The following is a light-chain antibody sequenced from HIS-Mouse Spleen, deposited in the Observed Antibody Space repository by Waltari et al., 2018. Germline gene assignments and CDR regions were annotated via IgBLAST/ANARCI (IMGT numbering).Light chain of an antibody. Sequence: QPVLTQPPSASASLGASVTLTCTLSSGHSTYKVDWYQQRPWMGPRFVMRVGRGGIVGSKGDGRPDRCSGVGSGLNRYLTIKNSQEEDESDYDCGADHGSGSNFVWVFGGGTKLTVL. CDR2: VGRGGIVG. V-gene: IGLV9-49*01. CDR1: SGHSTYK. J-gene: IGLJ3*02. CDR3: GADHGSGSNFVWV.